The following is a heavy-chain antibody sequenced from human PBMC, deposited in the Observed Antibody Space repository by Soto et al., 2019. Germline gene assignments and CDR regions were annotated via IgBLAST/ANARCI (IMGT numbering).Heavy chain of an antibody. Sequence: QVQLVESGGGVVQPGRSLRLSCAASGFTFSSYGMHWVRQAPGKGLEWVAVISYDGSNKYYADSVKGRFTISRDNSKNTLYLQMNSLRAEDTAVYYCASRLSGSYYYYYGMDVWGQGTTVTVSS. V-gene: IGHV3-30*03. CDR3: ASRLSGSYYYYYGMDV. J-gene: IGHJ6*02. CDR1: GFTFSSYG. D-gene: IGHD1-26*01. CDR2: ISYDGSNK.